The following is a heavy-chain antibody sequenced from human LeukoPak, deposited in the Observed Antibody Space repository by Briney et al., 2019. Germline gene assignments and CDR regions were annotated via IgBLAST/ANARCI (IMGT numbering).Heavy chain of an antibody. D-gene: IGHD3-10*01. V-gene: IGHV4-59*01. CDR3: ARDTYGSGSYYNGPYYYGMDV. J-gene: IGHJ6*02. CDR1: GGSISSYY. Sequence: SETLSLTCTVSGGSISSYYWSWIRQPPGKGLEWIGYIYYSGSTNYNPSLKSRVTISVDTSKNQFSLKLSSATAADTAVYYCARDTYGSGSYYNGPYYYGMDVWGQGTTVTVSS. CDR2: IYYSGST.